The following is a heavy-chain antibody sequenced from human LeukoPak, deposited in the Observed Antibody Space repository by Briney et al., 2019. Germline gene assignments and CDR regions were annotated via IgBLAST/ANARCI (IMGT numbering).Heavy chain of an antibody. CDR2: ISYDGSNK. CDR1: GFTFSSYA. V-gene: IGHV3-30-3*01. D-gene: IGHD3-22*01. CDR3: ARLRSYYDSSGYDY. J-gene: IGHJ4*02. Sequence: TGGSLRLSCAASGFTFSSYAMHWVRQAPGKGLEWVAVISYDGSNKHYVDSVKGRFTISRDNSKNTLYLQMDSLRAEDTAVYYCARLRSYYDSSGYDYWGQGTLVTVSS.